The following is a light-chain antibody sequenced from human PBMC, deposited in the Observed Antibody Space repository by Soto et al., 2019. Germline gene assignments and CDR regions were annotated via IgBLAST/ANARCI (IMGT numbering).Light chain of an antibody. CDR1: KLGDKF. Sequence: SYELTQPPSVSVSPGQTASITCSGDKLGDKFAYWYQQKPGQSPVLVIYEDSKRPSGIPERFSGSNSGNTATLTISGTQAMEEADYYCQAWDSSSVVFGGGTKLTVL. CDR3: QAWDSSSVV. V-gene: IGLV3-1*01. J-gene: IGLJ2*01. CDR2: EDS.